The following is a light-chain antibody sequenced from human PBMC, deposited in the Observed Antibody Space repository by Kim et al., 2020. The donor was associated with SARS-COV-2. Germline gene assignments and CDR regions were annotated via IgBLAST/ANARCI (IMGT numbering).Light chain of an antibody. Sequence: DIQMTQSPSTVSANVGDRVIITCRASQSLDDWLAWYQHKPGKAPKLLIYMTSSLESGVPSRFSGSGSGTEFTLTISSLQPDDFATYYCQQYRYYSYTFGPGTKVDIK. J-gene: IGKJ3*01. CDR3: QQYRYYSYT. V-gene: IGKV1-5*03. CDR1: QSLDDW. CDR2: MTS.